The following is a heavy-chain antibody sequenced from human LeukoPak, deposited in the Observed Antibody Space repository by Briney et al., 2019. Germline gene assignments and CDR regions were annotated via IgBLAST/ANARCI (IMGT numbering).Heavy chain of an antibody. J-gene: IGHJ4*02. D-gene: IGHD1-26*01. V-gene: IGHV3-66*01. CDR2: IYSGGNT. Sequence: GGSLRLSCAVTGFTVTNNYMTWVRQAPGKGLEWVSVIYSGGNTYYADSVKGRFTISRDSSQATLYLQMNSLRAEDTAVYYCARGMPGAPGVGFFDSWGQGTLVTVSS. CDR3: ARGMPGAPGVGFFDS. CDR1: GFTVTNNY.